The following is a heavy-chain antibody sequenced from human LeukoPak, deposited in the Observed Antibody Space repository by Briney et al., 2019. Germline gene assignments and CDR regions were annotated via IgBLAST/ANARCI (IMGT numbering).Heavy chain of an antibody. CDR2: IKQDGSEK. CDR1: GFTFSSYW. V-gene: IGHV3-7*01. D-gene: IGHD2-8*01. CDR3: ARVVSPEGQYYFDY. Sequence: PGGSLRLSCTASGFTFSSYWMSWVRQAPGKGLEWVANIKQDGSEKYYVDSVKGRFTISRDNAKNSLYLQMNSLRAEDTAVYYCARVVSPEGQYYFDYWGQGTLVTVSS. J-gene: IGHJ4*02.